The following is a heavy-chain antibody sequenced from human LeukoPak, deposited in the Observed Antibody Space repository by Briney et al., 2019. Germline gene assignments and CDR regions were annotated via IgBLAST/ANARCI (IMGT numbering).Heavy chain of an antibody. J-gene: IGHJ3*02. CDR3: ARDVFPSMVRGVTAPLNAFDI. Sequence: PSRTLSLTCTVSGGSISSGSYYWSWIRQPAGKGLEWIGRIYTSGSTNYNPSLKSRVTISVDSSKNQFSLKLSSVTAADTAVYYCARDVFPSMVRGVTAPLNAFDIWGQGTMVTVSS. CDR2: IYTSGST. V-gene: IGHV4-61*02. CDR1: GGSISSGSYY. D-gene: IGHD3-10*01.